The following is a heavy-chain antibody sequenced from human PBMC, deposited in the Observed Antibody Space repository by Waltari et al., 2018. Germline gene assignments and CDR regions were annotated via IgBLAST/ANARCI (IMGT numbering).Heavy chain of an antibody. CDR1: GGSLSSYH. J-gene: IGHJ5*02. Sequence: QVQLQESGPGLVKPSETLSLTCTVPGGSLSSYHWGWIRQPPGKGLEWIGYIYYSGSTNYNPSLKSRVTISVDTSKNQFSLKLSSVTAADTAVYYCARGRRFLGPWGQGTLVTVSS. D-gene: IGHD3-3*01. CDR2: IYYSGST. CDR3: ARGRRFLGP. V-gene: IGHV4-59*01.